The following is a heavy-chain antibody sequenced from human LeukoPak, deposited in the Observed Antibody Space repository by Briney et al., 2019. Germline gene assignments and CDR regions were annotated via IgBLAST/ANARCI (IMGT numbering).Heavy chain of an antibody. CDR3: AREGAAVSGTMDY. J-gene: IGHJ4*02. CDR2: IYSGGST. V-gene: IGHV3-53*01. Sequence: GGSLRLSCAASGFTVSSNYMSWVRRAPGKGLEWVSVIYSGGSTYYADSVKGRFTISRDNAKNSLYLQMTGLRVDDTAVYYCAREGAAVSGTMDYWGQGTLVTVSS. D-gene: IGHD1-26*01. CDR1: GFTVSSNY.